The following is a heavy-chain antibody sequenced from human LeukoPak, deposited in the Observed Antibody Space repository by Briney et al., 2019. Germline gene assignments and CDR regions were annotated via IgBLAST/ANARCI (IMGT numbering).Heavy chain of an antibody. V-gene: IGHV3-33*06. D-gene: IGHD1-26*01. Sequence: GGSLRLSCAPSGFTFSTYGMHWVRQAPGKGLEWVAVIWYDGRNKYYADSVKGRVTISRDNSKNTLYLQVNSLRAEDTAVYYCAKDQGRFGSYAAILDYWGQGTLVTVSS. J-gene: IGHJ4*02. CDR1: GFTFSTYG. CDR2: IWYDGRNK. CDR3: AKDQGRFGSYAAILDY.